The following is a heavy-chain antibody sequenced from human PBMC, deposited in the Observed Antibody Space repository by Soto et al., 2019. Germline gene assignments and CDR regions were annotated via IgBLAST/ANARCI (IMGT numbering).Heavy chain of an antibody. D-gene: IGHD2-15*01. CDR2: ISGSGGST. J-gene: IGHJ3*02. CDR1: GFTFSSYA. CDR3: AKLTSIVVVVAERPDALDI. Sequence: EVQLVESGGGLVQPGGSLRLSCAASGFTFSSYAMSWVRQAPGKGLEWVSAISGSGGSTYYADSVKGRFTISRDNSKKTLYPHKNSLRAEDTAVYYCAKLTSIVVVVAERPDALDIWRQGTMVTVSS. V-gene: IGHV3-23*04.